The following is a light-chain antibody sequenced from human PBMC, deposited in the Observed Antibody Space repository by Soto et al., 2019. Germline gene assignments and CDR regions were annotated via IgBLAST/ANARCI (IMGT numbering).Light chain of an antibody. CDR1: QNIGTR. Sequence: DIQMTQSPSTVSASVGDRVTITCRASQNIGTRLAWYQRKPGKAPKFLIYEASTLQIGVPSRFRGSGFGTEFTLTISSLQPDDFATYYCQQYDNLYTFGQGTNLEIK. CDR3: QQYDNLYT. J-gene: IGKJ2*01. CDR2: EAS. V-gene: IGKV1-5*01.